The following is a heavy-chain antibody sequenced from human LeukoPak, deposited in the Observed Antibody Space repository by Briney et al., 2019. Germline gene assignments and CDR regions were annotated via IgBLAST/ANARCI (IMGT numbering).Heavy chain of an antibody. J-gene: IGHJ4*02. V-gene: IGHV3-9*01. CDR1: GFTFDDYA. CDR2: ISWNSGSI. D-gene: IGHD6-13*01. CDR3: AKGFTGLAAAGTA. Sequence: GGSLRLSCAASGFTFDDYAMHWVRQAPGKGLEWASGISWNSGSIGYADSVKGRFTISRDNAKNSLYLQMNSLRAEDTALYYCAKGFTGLAAAGTAWGQGTLVTVSS.